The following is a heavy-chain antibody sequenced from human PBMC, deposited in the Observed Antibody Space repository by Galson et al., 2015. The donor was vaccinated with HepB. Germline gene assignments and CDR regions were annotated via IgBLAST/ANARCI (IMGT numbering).Heavy chain of an antibody. J-gene: IGHJ4*02. CDR3: ARGVAAAGPYFDY. Sequence: SLRLSCAASGFTFSSYSMNWVRQAPGKGLEWVSYISSSSSTIYYADSVKGRFTISRDNAKNSLYLQMNSLRAEDTAVYYCARGVAAAGPYFDYWGQGTLVTVSS. CDR2: ISSSSSTI. V-gene: IGHV3-48*04. D-gene: IGHD6-13*01. CDR1: GFTFSSYS.